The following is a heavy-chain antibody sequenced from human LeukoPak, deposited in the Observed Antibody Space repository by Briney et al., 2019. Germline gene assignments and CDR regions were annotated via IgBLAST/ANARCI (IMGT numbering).Heavy chain of an antibody. CDR1: GFTFSSYE. CDR3: ARETFYDSGKGFDL. Sequence: GGSLRLSCAASGFTFSSYEMNWVRRAPGKGLEWVSYISSSGNTIYYADSVKGRFTISRDNAKNSLYLQMSSLRAEDTALYYCARETFYDSGKGFDLWGQGTLVTVSS. CDR2: ISSSGNTI. D-gene: IGHD3-10*01. J-gene: IGHJ5*02. V-gene: IGHV3-48*03.